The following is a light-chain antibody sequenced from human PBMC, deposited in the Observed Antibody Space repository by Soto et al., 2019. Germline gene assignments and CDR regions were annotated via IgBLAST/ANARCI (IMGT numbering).Light chain of an antibody. J-gene: IGLJ2*01. CDR2: RND. Sequence: QSVLTQPPSASGTPGQRVTISCSGSSSNIGSNYVYWYQQLPGTAPKLLIYRNDQRLSGVPDRFSGSRSGTSASLAIGGLRSEDEADYYCSSWDDSLSGPVFGGGTKLTVL. CDR3: SSWDDSLSGPV. V-gene: IGLV1-47*01. CDR1: SSNIGSNY.